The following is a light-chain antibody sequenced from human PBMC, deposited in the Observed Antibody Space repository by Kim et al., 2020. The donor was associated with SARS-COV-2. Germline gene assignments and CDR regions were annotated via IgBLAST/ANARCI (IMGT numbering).Light chain of an antibody. CDR1: QSISSY. CDR2: AAS. CDR3: QQSYTTPRT. Sequence: ASLGDRVTISGRASQSISSYLNWYQLKPGKAPKLLIYAASSLQSGVPSRFSGSGSGIDFTLTISSLQPEDFATYYCQQSYTTPRTFGQGTKVDIK. V-gene: IGKV1-39*01. J-gene: IGKJ1*01.